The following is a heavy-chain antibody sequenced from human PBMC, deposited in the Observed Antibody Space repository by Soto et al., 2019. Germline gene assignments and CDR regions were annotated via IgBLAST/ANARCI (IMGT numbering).Heavy chain of an antibody. V-gene: IGHV4-59*02. CDR3: ARSMVWGVIISSLGYFDY. Sequence: SETLSLTCSFSGDSVTSHYLTWIRQSPEKGLEWIGYMHYSGCSHYNPSLTSRLTISVDRSKNQFTLQLSSVTVADTAVYYCARSMVWGVIISSLGYFDYWGQGTLVTVSS. CDR2: MHYSGCS. CDR1: GDSVTSHY. J-gene: IGHJ4*02. D-gene: IGHD3-10*01.